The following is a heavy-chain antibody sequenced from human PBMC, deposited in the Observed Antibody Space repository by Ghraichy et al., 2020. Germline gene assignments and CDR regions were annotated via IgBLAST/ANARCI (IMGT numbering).Heavy chain of an antibody. V-gene: IGHV4-59*01. J-gene: IGHJ6*03. CDR2: IYYSGST. CDR3: AREIQVGIANYYYYYMDV. CDR1: GGSISSYY. D-gene: IGHD2-21*01. Sequence: TLSLTCTVSGGSISSYYWSWIRQPPGKGLEWIGYIYYSGSTNYNPSLKSRVTISVDTSKNQFSLKLSSVTAADTAVYYCAREIQVGIANYYYYYMDVWGKGTTVTVSS.